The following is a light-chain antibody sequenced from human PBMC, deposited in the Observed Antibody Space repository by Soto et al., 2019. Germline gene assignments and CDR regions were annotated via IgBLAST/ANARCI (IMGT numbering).Light chain of an antibody. CDR3: QQSYSKPRLFT. Sequence: DIQMTQSPSSLSASVGDRVTITCRASQSISRYLNWYQQKPGKAPKLLIYAASSLQSGVPSRFSGSGSGTDFTLTISSLQPEDSATYYCQQSYSKPRLFTFGPGTNLEIK. J-gene: IGKJ2*01. V-gene: IGKV1-39*01. CDR2: AAS. CDR1: QSISRY.